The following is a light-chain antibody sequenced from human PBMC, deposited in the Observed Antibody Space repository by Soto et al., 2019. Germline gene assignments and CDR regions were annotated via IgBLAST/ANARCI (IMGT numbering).Light chain of an antibody. J-gene: IGKJ3*01. Sequence: DIQMTQSPSTLSASVGDRLTITCRASQSISSWLAWYQQKPGKAPKLLIYAASTLQSGVPSRFSGSGSGTDFTLTISCLQSEDFATYYCQQYYSYPFTFGPGTKVDIK. CDR1: QSISSW. CDR3: QQYYSYPFT. V-gene: IGKV1-5*01. CDR2: AAS.